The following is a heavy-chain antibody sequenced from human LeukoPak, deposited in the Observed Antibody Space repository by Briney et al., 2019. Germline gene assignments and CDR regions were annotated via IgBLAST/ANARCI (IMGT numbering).Heavy chain of an antibody. V-gene: IGHV1-46*01. CDR3: ARARDTFYIAVAGSNWFDP. CDR1: GYTFTNYY. D-gene: IGHD6-19*01. J-gene: IGHJ5*02. Sequence: GASVKVSCKASGYTFTNYYMHWVRQAPGQGLEWMGIINPSGGSTSYAQKFQGRVTMTRDTSTSTVYMELSSLRSEDTAVYYCARARDTFYIAVAGSNWFDPWGQGTLVTVSS. CDR2: INPSGGST.